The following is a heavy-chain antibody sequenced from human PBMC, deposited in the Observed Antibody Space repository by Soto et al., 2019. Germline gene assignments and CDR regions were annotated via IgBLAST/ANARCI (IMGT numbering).Heavy chain of an antibody. J-gene: IGHJ4*02. Sequence: QVQLVESGGGVVQPGRSLRLSCAASGFTFSSYAMHWVRQAPGKGLEWVAVISYDGSNKYYADSVKGRFTISRDNSKNTLYLQMNSLRAEDTAVYYCAVAVGYGSGSYSATFDYWGQGTLVTVSS. CDR3: AVAVGYGSGSYSATFDY. D-gene: IGHD3-10*01. CDR1: GFTFSSYA. V-gene: IGHV3-30-3*01. CDR2: ISYDGSNK.